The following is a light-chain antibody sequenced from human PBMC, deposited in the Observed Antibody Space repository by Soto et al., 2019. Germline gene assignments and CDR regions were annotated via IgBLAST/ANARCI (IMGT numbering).Light chain of an antibody. J-gene: IGKJ1*01. CDR2: KAS. V-gene: IGKV1-5*03. Sequence: DIQMSQSPSTLSASVGDRVTITCRASQSISCWLAWYQQKPGKAPKLLIYKASSLESEVPSRFSGSGSGTEFTLTISSLQPDDFATYYCQQYNSYSWTFGQGTKVEIK. CDR3: QQYNSYSWT. CDR1: QSISCW.